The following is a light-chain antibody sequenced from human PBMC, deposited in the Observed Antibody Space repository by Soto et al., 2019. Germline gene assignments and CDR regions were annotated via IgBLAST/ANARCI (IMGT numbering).Light chain of an antibody. Sequence: EIVLTQSPGTLSLSPGERATLSCRASQSVSSSYLAWYQQKPGQAPRLLIYGASSRATGIPDRFSGSGSGTDVTLTISRLEPEDFAVYYCQQYGSSLTWTFGHGTKVEIK. V-gene: IGKV3-20*01. CDR2: GAS. CDR1: QSVSSSY. J-gene: IGKJ1*01. CDR3: QQYGSSLTWT.